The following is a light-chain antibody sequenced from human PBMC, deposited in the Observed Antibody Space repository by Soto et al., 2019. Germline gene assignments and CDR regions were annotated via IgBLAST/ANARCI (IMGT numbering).Light chain of an antibody. CDR2: AAS. CDR3: QQSYSTPWT. Sequence: QMTQSPSYKSEHTGDIVNITCRASQTIIGYLNWYQQKPGKAPKLLIYAASSLQSGVPSRFSGSGSGTDFTLTISSLQPEDFATYYCQQSYSTPWTFGQGTKVDIK. V-gene: IGKV1-39*01. J-gene: IGKJ1*01. CDR1: QTIIGY.